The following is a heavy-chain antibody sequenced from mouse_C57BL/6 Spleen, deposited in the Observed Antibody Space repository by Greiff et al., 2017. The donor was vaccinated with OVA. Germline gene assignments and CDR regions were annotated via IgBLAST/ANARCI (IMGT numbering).Heavy chain of an antibody. V-gene: IGHV5-17*01. J-gene: IGHJ4*01. D-gene: IGHD3-1*01. CDR1: GFTFSDYG. CDR2: ISSGSSTI. Sequence: EVKLMESGGGLVKPGGSLKLSCAASGFTFSDYGMHWVRQAPEKGLEWVAYISSGSSTIYYADTVKGRFTISRDNANNTLFLQMTSLRSEDTAMYYGARRDRTAGGDAMDYWGQGTSVTVSS. CDR3: ARRDRTAGGDAMDY.